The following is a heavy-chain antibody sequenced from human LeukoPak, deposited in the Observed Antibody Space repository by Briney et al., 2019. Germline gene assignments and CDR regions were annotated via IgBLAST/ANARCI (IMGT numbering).Heavy chain of an antibody. Sequence: GESLKISCQGSGYSFTTYWIGWVRQMPGKGLEWMGIIYPRDSDTRYSPSFQGQVTISADKSFSTAYLHWNSLKASDTAIYYCARHSGGNLDYWGQGTLVTVSS. V-gene: IGHV5-51*01. J-gene: IGHJ4*02. CDR1: GYSFTTYW. CDR3: ARHSGGNLDY. D-gene: IGHD4-23*01. CDR2: IYPRDSDT.